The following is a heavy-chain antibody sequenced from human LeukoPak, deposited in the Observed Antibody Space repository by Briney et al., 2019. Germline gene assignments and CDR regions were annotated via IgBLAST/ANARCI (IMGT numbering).Heavy chain of an antibody. CDR1: GFIFSNYG. J-gene: IGHJ3*02. CDR3: AKDPKEWELLRVDAFDI. CDR2: STDDGGVK. Sequence: GGSLRLSCSASGFIFSNYGTRWVRHAPGKGLEWVSSSTDDGGVKKYADSVKGRFFISRDNCKNTLYLQMNSLRAEDTAVYYCAKDPKEWELLRVDAFDIWGQGTMVTVSS. D-gene: IGHD1-26*01. V-gene: IGHV3-23*01.